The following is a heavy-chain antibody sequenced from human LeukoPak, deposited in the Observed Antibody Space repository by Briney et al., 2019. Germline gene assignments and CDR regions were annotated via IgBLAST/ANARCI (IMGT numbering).Heavy chain of an antibody. J-gene: IGHJ4*02. Sequence: SVKVSCKASGGTFSSYAISWERQAPGQGLERMGGIIPIFGTANYAQKFQGRVTITADESTSTAYMELSSLRSEDTAVYYCARVGKGYYLYYFDYWGQGTLVTVSS. D-gene: IGHD3-22*01. CDR3: ARVGKGYYLYYFDY. V-gene: IGHV1-69*13. CDR1: GGTFSSYA. CDR2: IIPIFGTA.